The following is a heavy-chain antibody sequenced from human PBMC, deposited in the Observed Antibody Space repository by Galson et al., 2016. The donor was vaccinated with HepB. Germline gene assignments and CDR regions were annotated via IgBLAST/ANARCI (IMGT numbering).Heavy chain of an antibody. J-gene: IGHJ3*01. CDR3: AKPVMAVGATLAFDV. D-gene: IGHD1-26*01. Sequence: SLRLSCAASGLNLSGYDMTWVRQAPQKGLEWVSGIRFRSGSTFYADFARGRFTISGDISKNTPYLQMKNLRADDSALYYCAKPVMAVGATLAFDVWGPGTLVTVSS. V-gene: IGHV3-23*01. CDR2: IRFRSGST. CDR1: GLNLSGYD.